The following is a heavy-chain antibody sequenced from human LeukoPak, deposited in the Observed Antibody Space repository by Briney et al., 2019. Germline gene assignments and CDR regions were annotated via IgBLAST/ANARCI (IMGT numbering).Heavy chain of an antibody. Sequence: PGGSLRLSCAASRFTFSNYWMSWVRQAPGKGLEWVANIKEDGSEKYYVDSVKGRFTISRDNAKNSLYLQMNSLRAEDTAVYYCAREIAVAGTDYWGQGTLVTVSS. J-gene: IGHJ4*02. D-gene: IGHD6-19*01. CDR2: IKEDGSEK. CDR1: RFTFSNYW. CDR3: AREIAVAGTDY. V-gene: IGHV3-7*01.